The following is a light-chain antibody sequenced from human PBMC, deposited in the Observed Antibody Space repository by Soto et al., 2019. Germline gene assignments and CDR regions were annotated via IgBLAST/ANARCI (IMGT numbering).Light chain of an antibody. CDR1: HSVNSH. V-gene: IGKV3-15*01. Sequence: MMMTPSPATFSVSPVERVTLSCRTSHSVNSHVAWYQQKPGQAPRLLLYGASTRATGIPVRFSGSGFGTEFTLTISSLQSEDFAVYYCQQYGSSRTFGQGTKVDI. CDR2: GAS. J-gene: IGKJ1*01. CDR3: QQYGSSRT.